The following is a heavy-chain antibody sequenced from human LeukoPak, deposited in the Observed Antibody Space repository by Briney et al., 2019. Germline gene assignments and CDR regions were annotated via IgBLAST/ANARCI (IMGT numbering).Heavy chain of an antibody. CDR3: ARDRYYYYYGMDV. V-gene: IGHV3-33*08. CDR2: IWYDGSNK. J-gene: IGHJ6*02. CDR1: GFTVSSNY. Sequence: GGSLRLSCAASGFTVSSNYMSWVRQAPGKGLEWVAVIWYDGSNKYYADSVKGRFTISRDNSKNTLYLQMNSLRAEDTAVYYCARDRYYYYYGMDVWGQGTTVTVSS.